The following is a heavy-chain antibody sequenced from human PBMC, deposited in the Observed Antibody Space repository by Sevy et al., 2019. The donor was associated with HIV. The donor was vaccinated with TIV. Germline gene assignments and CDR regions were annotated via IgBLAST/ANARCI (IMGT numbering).Heavy chain of an antibody. J-gene: IGHJ4*02. CDR3: ARHGAWRFYFDF. D-gene: IGHD3-16*01. CDR2: IYYNADT. Sequence: SETLSLTCTVSGGSISSSDYFWGWIRQPPGKGLEWIGTIYYNADTYLSPSLKSRVTISVDTSKNQFSLRMTSVTALDTAVYYCARHGAWRFYFDFWGRRALVTVSS. V-gene: IGHV4-39*01. CDR1: GGSISSSDYF.